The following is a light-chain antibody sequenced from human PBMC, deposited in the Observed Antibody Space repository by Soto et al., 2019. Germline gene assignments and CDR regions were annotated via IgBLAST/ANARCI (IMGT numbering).Light chain of an antibody. V-gene: IGKV3-15*01. CDR2: RAS. CDR3: QQYNYWPS. J-gene: IGKJ1*01. CDR1: QSLNGN. Sequence: EIVVTQSPDTLSVSPGERATLSCRASQSLNGNLAWYQQKPGQAPRLLIHRASIRATGIPARFSGSGSATEFTLTIDSLQSEDFAVYYCQQYNYWPSFGPGTTVEV.